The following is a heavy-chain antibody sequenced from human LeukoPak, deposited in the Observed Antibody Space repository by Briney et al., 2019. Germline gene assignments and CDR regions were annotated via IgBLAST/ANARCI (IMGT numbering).Heavy chain of an antibody. CDR3: ARTSGSYQRLFDY. CDR2: LKQDGSEK. CDR1: GFTFSSYW. V-gene: IGHV3-7*01. Sequence: PGGSLRLSCAASGFTFSSYWMSWVRQAPGKGLEWVANLKQDGSEKYYVDSVKGRFTISRDNAKNSLYLQMNSLRAEDTAVYYCARTSGSYQRLFDYRGQGTLVTVSS. J-gene: IGHJ4*02. D-gene: IGHD1-26*01.